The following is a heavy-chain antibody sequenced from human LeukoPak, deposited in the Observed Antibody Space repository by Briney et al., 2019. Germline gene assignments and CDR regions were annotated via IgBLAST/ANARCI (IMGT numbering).Heavy chain of an antibody. CDR1: GYTLTELC. CDR3: AKGPPGSDNDWYFDL. Sequence: ASVKVSCKVSGYTLTELCIHWVRQAPGKGLEWMGGFDPEENKRIYAQKFKGRVTMTEDTSTDTAYMELSSLRFEDTAVYFCAKGPPGSDNDWYFDLWGRGTLVTVSS. CDR2: FDPEENKR. V-gene: IGHV1-24*01. J-gene: IGHJ2*01. D-gene: IGHD6-19*01.